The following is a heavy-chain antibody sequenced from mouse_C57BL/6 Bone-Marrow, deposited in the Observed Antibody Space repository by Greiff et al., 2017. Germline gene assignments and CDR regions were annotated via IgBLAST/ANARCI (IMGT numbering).Heavy chain of an antibody. D-gene: IGHD1-1*01. CDR1: GFNIKDDY. J-gene: IGHJ2*01. V-gene: IGHV14-4*01. Sequence: EVQLVESGAELVRPGASVKLSCTASGFNIKDDYMHWVKQRPEQGLEWIGWIDPENGDTEYASKFQGKATITADTSSNTAYLQLSSLTSEDTAVYYCTLPSITTVVALDYWGQGTTLTVSS. CDR3: TLPSITTVVALDY. CDR2: IDPENGDT.